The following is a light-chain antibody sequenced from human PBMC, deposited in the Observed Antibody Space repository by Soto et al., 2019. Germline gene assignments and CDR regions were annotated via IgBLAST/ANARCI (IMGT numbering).Light chain of an antibody. CDR3: CSYAGSSTFV. J-gene: IGLJ1*01. V-gene: IGLV2-23*02. Sequence: QSALTQPASVSGSPGQSITISCTGTSSDVGSYNLVSWYQQHPGKAPKLMIYEVSKRPSGVSTRFSGSKSGNTASLTISGRQAEDEADYYCCSYAGSSTFVFGTGTKVTVL. CDR2: EVS. CDR1: SSDVGSYNL.